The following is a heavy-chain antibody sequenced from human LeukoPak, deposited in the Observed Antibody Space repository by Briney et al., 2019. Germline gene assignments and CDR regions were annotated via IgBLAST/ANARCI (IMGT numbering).Heavy chain of an antibody. Sequence: PSETLSLTCSVSGGSISSSNYYWSWIRQPAGKGLEWIGRIYTSESTNYNASLKSRVTIPVDTSRNQFSLQLISVTDADTAVYYCARGLWFGDENPPYFDYWGQGILVTVSS. V-gene: IGHV4-61*02. J-gene: IGHJ4*02. CDR2: IYTSEST. CDR1: GGSISSSNYY. D-gene: IGHD3-10*01. CDR3: ARGLWFGDENPPYFDY.